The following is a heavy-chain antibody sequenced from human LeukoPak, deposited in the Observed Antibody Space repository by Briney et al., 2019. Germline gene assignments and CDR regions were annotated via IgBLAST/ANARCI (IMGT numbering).Heavy chain of an antibody. V-gene: IGHV3-21*01. CDR1: GFTFSSYS. Sequence: GGSLRLSCAASGFTFSSYSMNWVRQAPGKGLEWVSSISSSSSYIYYADSVKGRFTTSRDNAKNSLYLQMNSLRAEDTAVYYCARGGYYELGDYFDYWGQGTLVTVSS. J-gene: IGHJ4*02. CDR2: ISSSSSYI. D-gene: IGHD3-22*01. CDR3: ARGGYYELGDYFDY.